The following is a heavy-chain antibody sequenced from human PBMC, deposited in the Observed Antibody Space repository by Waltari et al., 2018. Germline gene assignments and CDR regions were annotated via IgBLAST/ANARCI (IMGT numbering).Heavy chain of an antibody. J-gene: IGHJ4*02. V-gene: IGHV4-34*01. CDR3: ARRGGGYSSGSYRYNY. CDR1: GGSFSGYY. CDR2: SNHSGST. D-gene: IGHD1-26*01. Sequence: QVQLQQWGAGLLKPSETLSLTCAVYGGSFSGYYWSWIRQPPGQGLEWIGESNHSGSTNCNPALKSRVTISVDTSKNQFSLKLSSVTAADTAVYYCARRGGGYSSGSYRYNYWGQGTLVTVSS.